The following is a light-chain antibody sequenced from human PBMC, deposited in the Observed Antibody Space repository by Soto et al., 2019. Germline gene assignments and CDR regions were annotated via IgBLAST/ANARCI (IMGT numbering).Light chain of an antibody. J-gene: IGKJ2*01. V-gene: IGKV1-39*01. CDR2: ASS. CDR1: QSVSIY. Sequence: DIQMIQSPASLSASVGDRFTITCRTSQSVSIYVNWYQQKPGKAPILLIYASSSLQSGVPSRFSGRGSGTDFTLTISSLEPEDFATYYRQQSYSNPTFGQGTKVDIK. CDR3: QQSYSNPT.